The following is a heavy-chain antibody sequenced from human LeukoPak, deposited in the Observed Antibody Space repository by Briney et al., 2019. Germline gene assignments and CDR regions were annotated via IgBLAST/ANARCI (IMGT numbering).Heavy chain of an antibody. Sequence: SVKVSCKASGGTFSSYTISWVRQAPGQGLEWMGRIIPILGIANYAQKFQGRVTITADKSTSTAYMELSSLRSEDTAVYYCARSGSPKNCYYYYMDVWGKGTTVTVSS. V-gene: IGHV1-69*02. D-gene: IGHD1-26*01. CDR2: IIPILGIA. CDR1: GGTFSSYT. CDR3: ARSGSPKNCYYYYMDV. J-gene: IGHJ6*03.